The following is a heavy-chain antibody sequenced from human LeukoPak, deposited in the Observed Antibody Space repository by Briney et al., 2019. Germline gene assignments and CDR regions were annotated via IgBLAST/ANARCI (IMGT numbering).Heavy chain of an antibody. CDR1: GFTFSSYA. CDR2: ISGSGGST. CDR3: AKDQDHTYCYFDY. J-gene: IGHJ4*02. V-gene: IGHV3-23*01. Sequence: GGSLRLSCAASGFTFSSYAMSWVRQAPGKGLEWVSAISGSGGSTYYADSVKGRFTISRDNSKNTLYLQMNSLRAEDTAVYYRAKDQDHTYCYFDYWGQGTLVTVSS. D-gene: IGHD2-15*01.